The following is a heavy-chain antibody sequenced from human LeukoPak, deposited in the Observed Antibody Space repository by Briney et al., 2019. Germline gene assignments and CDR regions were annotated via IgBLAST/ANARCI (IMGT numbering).Heavy chain of an antibody. V-gene: IGHV3-21*01. CDR2: ISSSSSYI. Sequence: GALRLSCAASGFTFSSYSMNWVRQAPGKGLKWVSSISSSSSYIYYADSVKGRFTISRDNAKNSLYLQMNSLRAEDTAVYYCARDLYSGSYGNWGQGTLVTVSS. J-gene: IGHJ4*02. D-gene: IGHD1-26*01. CDR3: ARDLYSGSYGN. CDR1: GFTFSSYS.